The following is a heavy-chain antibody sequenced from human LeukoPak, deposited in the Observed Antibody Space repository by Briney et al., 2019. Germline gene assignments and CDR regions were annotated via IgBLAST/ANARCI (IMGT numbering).Heavy chain of an antibody. Sequence: GGSLRLSCAASGFTVSSNYMSWVRQAPGKGLEWVSVIYSGGSTNYADSVKGSFTISRDNSKNTLYLQMNSLRAEDTAVYYCASTSFHWFDPWGQGTLVTVSS. V-gene: IGHV3-66*01. CDR3: ASTSFHWFDP. CDR1: GFTVSSNY. J-gene: IGHJ5*02. CDR2: IYSGGST.